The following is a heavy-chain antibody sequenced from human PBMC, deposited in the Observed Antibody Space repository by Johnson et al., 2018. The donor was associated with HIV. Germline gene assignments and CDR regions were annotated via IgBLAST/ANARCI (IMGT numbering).Heavy chain of an antibody. CDR3: AREATYSSSWYHDVFDI. Sequence: QVQLVESGGGVVQPGRSLRLSCAASGFTFSSYAMHWVRQAPGKGLEWVTFIRYDGSNKYYADSVKGRFTISRDNSKNTLDLQMNSLRAEDTAVYYCAREATYSSSWYHDVFDIWGQGTMVTVSS. J-gene: IGHJ3*02. CDR1: GFTFSSYA. V-gene: IGHV3-30*02. CDR2: IRYDGSNK. D-gene: IGHD6-13*01.